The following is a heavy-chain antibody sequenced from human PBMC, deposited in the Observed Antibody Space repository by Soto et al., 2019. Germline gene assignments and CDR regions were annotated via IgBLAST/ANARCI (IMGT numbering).Heavy chain of an antibody. Sequence: EVQLLESGGDLVQPGGSLRLSCAASGFTFSSYAMSWVRQAPGKGLEWVSAISGSGGSTYYADSVKGRFTISRDNSMNTLYLQMNSLRAEDTAVYYCAKASSMMPWRDFDYWGQGTLVTVSS. CDR1: GFTFSSYA. V-gene: IGHV3-23*01. D-gene: IGHD3-22*01. CDR2: ISGSGGST. J-gene: IGHJ4*02. CDR3: AKASSMMPWRDFDY.